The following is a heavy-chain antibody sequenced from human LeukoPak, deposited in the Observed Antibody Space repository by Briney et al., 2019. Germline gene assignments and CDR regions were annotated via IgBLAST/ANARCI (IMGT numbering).Heavy chain of an antibody. D-gene: IGHD5-12*01. CDR1: GFTFSDYY. V-gene: IGHV3-11*01. J-gene: IGHJ5*02. CDR3: ARDEGGYDYPYNWFDP. Sequence: GGSLRLSCAASGFTFSDYYMSWIRQAPGKGLEWVSYISSSGSTIYYADSVKGRFTISRDNAKNSLYLQMNSVRAEDTAVYYCARDEGGYDYPYNWFDPWGQGTLVTVSS. CDR2: ISSSGSTI.